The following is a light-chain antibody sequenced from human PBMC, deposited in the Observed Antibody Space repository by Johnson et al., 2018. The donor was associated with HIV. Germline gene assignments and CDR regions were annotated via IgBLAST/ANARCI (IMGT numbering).Light chain of an antibody. CDR2: ENN. V-gene: IGLV1-51*02. CDR3: GTWDTSLRAV. Sequence: QSVLTQSPSVSAAPGQKVTISCSGSSSNIGNNYVSWYQQLPGTAPKLLIYENNKRPSGIPDRFSGSKSGTSATLSINGLQTGDEADYYCGTWDTSLRAVFGTGTKITVL. CDR1: SSNIGNNY. J-gene: IGLJ1*01.